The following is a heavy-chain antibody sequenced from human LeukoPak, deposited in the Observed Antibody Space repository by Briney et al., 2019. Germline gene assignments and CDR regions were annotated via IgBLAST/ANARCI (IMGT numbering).Heavy chain of an antibody. V-gene: IGHV4-39*01. CDR2: IYYSGTT. D-gene: IGHD2-2*01. CDR3: ARPAGRTSWTLWGNWFDP. J-gene: IGHJ5*02. Sequence: PSETLSLTCTVSGGSLSSGSSYWGWIRQPPGKGLEWIGSIYYSGTTFYNPSLNSRLTMSVDTAKNQSSLRLTSLTAADTAVYYCARPAGRTSWTLWGNWFDPWGQGTLVSVSS. CDR1: GGSLSSGSSY.